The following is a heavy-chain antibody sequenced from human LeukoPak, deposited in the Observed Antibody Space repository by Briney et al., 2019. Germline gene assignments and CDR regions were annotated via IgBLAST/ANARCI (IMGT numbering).Heavy chain of an antibody. J-gene: IGHJ4*02. CDR1: GGSISSYY. V-gene: IGHV4-59*12. CDR2: IYYSGST. Sequence: PSETLSLTCTVSGGSISSYYCSWIRQPPGKGPEWIGYIYYSGSTNYNPSLKSRVTISVDTSKNQFSLKLSSVTAADTAVYYCARDAVPAAPGYWGQGTLVTVSS. D-gene: IGHD2-2*01. CDR3: ARDAVPAAPGY.